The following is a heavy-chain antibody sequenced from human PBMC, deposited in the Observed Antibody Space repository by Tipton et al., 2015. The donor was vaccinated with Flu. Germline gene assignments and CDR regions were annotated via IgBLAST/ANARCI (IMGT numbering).Heavy chain of an antibody. V-gene: IGHV3-30*03. CDR2: ISYDGSNK. J-gene: IGHJ6*02. CDR3: VRYYDYVWGSYRAYYYYGMDV. Sequence: SLRLSCAASGFTFSSYGMHWVRQAPGKGLEWVAVISYDGSNKYYADSVKGRFTISRDNSKNTLYLQMNSLRAEDTAVYYCVRYYDYVWGSYRAYYYYGMDVWGQGTTVTVSS. CDR1: GFTFSSYG. D-gene: IGHD3-16*02.